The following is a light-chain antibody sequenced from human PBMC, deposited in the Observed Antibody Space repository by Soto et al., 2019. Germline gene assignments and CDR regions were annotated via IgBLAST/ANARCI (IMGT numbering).Light chain of an antibody. CDR2: EVS. J-gene: IGLJ2*01. Sequence: QFVLTQPASVSGSPGQSITISCTGTSSDVGGYNYVSWYQQHPGKAPKLMIYEVSNRPSGVSNRFSGSKSGNTASLTISGLQAEDEADYYCSSYTSSSPRVFGGGTQLTVL. CDR3: SSYTSSSPRV. CDR1: SSDVGGYNY. V-gene: IGLV2-14*01.